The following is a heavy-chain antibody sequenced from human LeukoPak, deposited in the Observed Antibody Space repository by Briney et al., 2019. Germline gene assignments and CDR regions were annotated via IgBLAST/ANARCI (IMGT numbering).Heavy chain of an antibody. CDR1: GYTFTSYG. Sequence: GASVKVSCKASGYTFTSYGISWVRQAPGQGLEWMGWISAYNGNTNYAQKLQGRVTMTTDTSTSTAYMELRSLRSDDTAVYYCARGSPGDSSGYAFQHWGQGTLVTVSS. CDR2: ISAYNGNT. CDR3: ARGSPGDSSGYAFQH. V-gene: IGHV1-18*01. D-gene: IGHD3-22*01. J-gene: IGHJ1*01.